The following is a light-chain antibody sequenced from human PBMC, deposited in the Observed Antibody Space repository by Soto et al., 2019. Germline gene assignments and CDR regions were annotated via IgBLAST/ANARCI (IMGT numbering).Light chain of an antibody. CDR2: RDR. V-gene: IGLV3-9*01. CDR1: NIGNKN. CDR3: QLWESSTVVL. Sequence: SYELTQPLSVSVALGQTARITCGGNNIGNKNVHWYQQKPGQAPVLVIFRDRNRPSGIPERFSGSNSGNTATLTISRAQAGDEADYYCQLWESSTVVLFGGGTKVTVL. J-gene: IGLJ2*01.